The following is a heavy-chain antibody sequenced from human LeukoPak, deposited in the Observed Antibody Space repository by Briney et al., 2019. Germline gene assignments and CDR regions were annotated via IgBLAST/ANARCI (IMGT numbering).Heavy chain of an antibody. J-gene: IGHJ4*02. CDR2: ISYDGNKK. D-gene: IGHD1-26*01. V-gene: IGHV3-30*19. Sequence: GGSLRLSCAASGFTFSSYGMHWVRQAPGKGLEWVALISYDGNKKYYADFVRGRFSISRDNSKSTVSLQMDSLRVEDTALYYCAKDMGRSGSFTVFDDWGQGTLVTVSS. CDR3: AKDMGRSGSFTVFDD. CDR1: GFTFSSYG.